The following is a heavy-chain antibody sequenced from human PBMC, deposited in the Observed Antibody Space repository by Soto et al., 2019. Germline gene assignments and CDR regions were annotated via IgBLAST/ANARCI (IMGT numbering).Heavy chain of an antibody. Sequence: GGSLRLSCAASGFTFSSYGMHWVRQAPGKGLEWVAVISYDGSNKYYADSVKGRFTISRDNSKNTLYLQMNSLRAKDTAVYYCAKEKSRRDDSSGYLPLYYYYGMDVWGQGTTVTVSS. CDR1: GFTFSSYG. J-gene: IGHJ6*02. CDR3: AKEKSRRDDSSGYLPLYYYYGMDV. D-gene: IGHD3-22*01. V-gene: IGHV3-30*18. CDR2: ISYDGSNK.